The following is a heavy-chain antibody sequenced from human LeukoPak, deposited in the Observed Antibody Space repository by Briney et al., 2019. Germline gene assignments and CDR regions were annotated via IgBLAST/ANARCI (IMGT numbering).Heavy chain of an antibody. D-gene: IGHD3-22*01. V-gene: IGHV4-59*01. CDR3: ARRTYYYDTSGYYYYYMDV. CDR2: IYYSGST. Sequence: PSETLSLTCTVSGGSISSYYWSWIRQPPGKGLEWIGYIYYSGSTSYNPSLKSRVTISVDTSKNRFSLKLSSVTAADTAVYYCARRTYYYDTSGYYYYYMDVWGKGTTVTVSS. J-gene: IGHJ6*03. CDR1: GGSISSYY.